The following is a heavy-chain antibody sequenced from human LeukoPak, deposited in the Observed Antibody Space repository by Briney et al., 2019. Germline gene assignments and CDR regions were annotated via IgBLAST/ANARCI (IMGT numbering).Heavy chain of an antibody. J-gene: IGHJ2*01. D-gene: IGHD6-19*01. CDR3: AKGRGRSGWSSNWYFDL. CDR2: ISGSGGST. CDR1: GFTFSSYA. Sequence: PGGSLRLSCAASGFTFSSYAMSWVRQAPGKGLEWVSAISGSGGSTYYADSVKGRFTISRDNSKNTLYLQMNSLRAEDTAVYYCAKGRGRSGWSSNWYFDLWGRGTLVTVSS. V-gene: IGHV3-23*01.